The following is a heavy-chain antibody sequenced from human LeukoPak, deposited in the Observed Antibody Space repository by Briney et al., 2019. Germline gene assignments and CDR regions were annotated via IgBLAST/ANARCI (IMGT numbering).Heavy chain of an antibody. V-gene: IGHV3-30*02. CDR3: AKGESYYYGSGSYYYFDY. D-gene: IGHD3-10*01. J-gene: IGHJ4*02. Sequence: GGSLRLSCAASGFTFSSYGMHWVRQAPGKGLEWVAFIRYDGSNKYYADSVKGRFTISRDNSKNTLYLQMNSLRAEDTAVYYCAKGESYYYGSGSYYYFDYWGQGTLVTVSS. CDR2: IRYDGSNK. CDR1: GFTFSSYG.